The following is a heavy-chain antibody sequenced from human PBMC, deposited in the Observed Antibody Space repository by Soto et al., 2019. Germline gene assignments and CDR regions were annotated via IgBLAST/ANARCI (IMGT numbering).Heavy chain of an antibody. CDR3: ARWGPNYYYYYGMDV. D-gene: IGHD1-26*01. J-gene: IGHJ6*02. Sequence: PSETLSLTCAVYGGSFSGYYWSWIRQPPGKGLEWIGYIYYSGSTNYNPSLKSRVTISVDTSKNQFSLKLSSVTAADTAVYYCARWGPNYYYYYGMDVWGQGTTVTVSS. CDR2: IYYSGST. V-gene: IGHV4-59*01. CDR1: GGSFSGYY.